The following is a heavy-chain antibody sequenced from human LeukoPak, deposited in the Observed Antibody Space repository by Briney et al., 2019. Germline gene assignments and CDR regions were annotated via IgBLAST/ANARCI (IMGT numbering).Heavy chain of an antibody. D-gene: IGHD2-15*01. CDR2: INPNNGDT. CDR1: GYTFTGYY. V-gene: IGHV1-2*02. J-gene: IGHJ4*02. CDR3: ARICSGGSCYSGTY. Sequence: ASVKVSCKASGYTFTGYYMHWVRQAPGQGLEWMGWINPNNGDTHYAQKFQGRVTMTRDTSISTAYMELSRLRSDDTAVYYCARICSGGSCYSGTYWGQGTLVTVSS.